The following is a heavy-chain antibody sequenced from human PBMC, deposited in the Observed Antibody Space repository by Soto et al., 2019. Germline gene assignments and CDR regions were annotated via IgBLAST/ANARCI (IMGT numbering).Heavy chain of an antibody. CDR2: IIPSFGTA. Sequence: QVQLVQSGAEVKTPGSSVKVSCKASGGTFSSYAISWVRQAPGQGLEWMGGIIPSFGTANYAQKFQGRVTITADEYTSTAYMELSSLRSEDTAVYYWARDHGGSYGGDASDIWGQGTMVTVSS. CDR3: ARDHGGSYGGDASDI. CDR1: GGTFSSYA. V-gene: IGHV1-69*12. J-gene: IGHJ3*02. D-gene: IGHD1-26*01.